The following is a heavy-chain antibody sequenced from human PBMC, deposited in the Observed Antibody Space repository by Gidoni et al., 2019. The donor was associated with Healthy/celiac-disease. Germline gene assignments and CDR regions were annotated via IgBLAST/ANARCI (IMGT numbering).Heavy chain of an antibody. V-gene: IGHV3-15*01. CDR3: TTAGSGSYYTDYYYYGMDV. Sequence: EVQLVESGVVLVKPGGSLRLSCAASGFPFSNAWMSWVRQAPGKGLEWVGRIKSKTDGGTTDDAAPVKGRFTISRDDSKNTLYLQMNSLKTEDTAVYYCTTAGSGSYYTDYYYYGMDVWGQGTTVTVSS. CDR2: IKSKTDGGTT. J-gene: IGHJ6*02. D-gene: IGHD3-10*01. CDR1: GFPFSNAW.